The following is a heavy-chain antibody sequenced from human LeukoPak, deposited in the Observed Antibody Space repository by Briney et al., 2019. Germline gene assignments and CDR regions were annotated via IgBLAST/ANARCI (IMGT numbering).Heavy chain of an antibody. Sequence: PSETLSLTCTVSGGSISSGSYYWSWIRQPAGKGLEWIGRIYTSGSTNYNPSLKGRVTISVDTSKNQFSLKLSSVTAADTAVYYCARAMHYYGSGSYYLDNWFDPWGQGTLVTVSS. CDR3: ARAMHYYGSGSYYLDNWFDP. CDR2: IYTSGST. CDR1: GGSISSGSYY. V-gene: IGHV4-61*02. D-gene: IGHD3-10*01. J-gene: IGHJ5*02.